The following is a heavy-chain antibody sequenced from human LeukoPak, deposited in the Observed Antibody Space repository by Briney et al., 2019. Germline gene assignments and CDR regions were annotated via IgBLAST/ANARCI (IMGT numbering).Heavy chain of an antibody. CDR1: GFTFSSYS. CDR3: ARDSLSHYDSSGHMAV. J-gene: IGHJ4*02. CDR2: ISSSSSTI. V-gene: IGHV3-48*04. Sequence: PGGSLRRSCAASGFTFSSYSMNWVRQAPGKGLEWVSYISSSSSTIYYADSVKGRFTISRDNAKNSLYLQMNSLRAEDTAVYYCARDSLSHYDSSGHMAVWGQGTLVTVSS. D-gene: IGHD3-22*01.